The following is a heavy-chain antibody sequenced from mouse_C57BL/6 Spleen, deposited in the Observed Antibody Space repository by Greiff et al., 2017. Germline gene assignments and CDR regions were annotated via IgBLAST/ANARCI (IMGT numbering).Heavy chain of an antibody. CDR1: GYTFTSYW. Sequence: QVQLQQPGAELVMPGASVKLSCKASGYTFTSYWMHWVKQRPGQGLEWIGEIDPSDSYTNYNQKFKGKSTLTVDKSSSPAYMQLSSLTSEDSAVYYCARSGGAWFAYWGQGTLVTVSA. CDR2: IDPSDSYT. V-gene: IGHV1-69*01. J-gene: IGHJ3*01. CDR3: ARSGGAWFAY.